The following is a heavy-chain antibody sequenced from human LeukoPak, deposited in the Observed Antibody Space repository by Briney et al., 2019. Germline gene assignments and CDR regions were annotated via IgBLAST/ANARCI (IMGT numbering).Heavy chain of an antibody. Sequence: HNWSWIRQPPGKGLEWVGYVDYVGTTNYNPSLKSRVTISVDTSKNQYSLELSSVTPADTAVYYCARVGGLTGDFDVWGQGTMVIVSS. V-gene: IGHV4-59*11. CDR1: HN. CDR2: VDYVGTT. D-gene: IGHD7-27*01. CDR3: ARVGGLTGDFDV. J-gene: IGHJ3*01.